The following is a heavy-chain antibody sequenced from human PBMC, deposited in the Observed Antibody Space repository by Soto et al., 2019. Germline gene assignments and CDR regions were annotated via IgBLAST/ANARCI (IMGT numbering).Heavy chain of an antibody. D-gene: IGHD1-26*01. CDR1: GGSLSSYC. Sequence: SETLSLTCSVSGGSLSSYCWSWIRQPPGKGLEWIGYIFYSGTTNYNHSLKSRVTISIDTSRNRFALKLNSVTAADTAVYYCARGRGGTYDAFDIWGQGTMVTVS. CDR2: IFYSGTT. V-gene: IGHV4-59*01. CDR3: ARGRGGTYDAFDI. J-gene: IGHJ3*02.